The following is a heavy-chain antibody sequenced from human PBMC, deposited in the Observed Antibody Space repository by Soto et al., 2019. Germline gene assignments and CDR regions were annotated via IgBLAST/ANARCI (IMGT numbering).Heavy chain of an antibody. CDR1: GFTFSSYA. V-gene: IGHV3-64D*06. CDR2: ISSNGGST. D-gene: IGHD1-20*01. CDR3: VRDHNWAFDY. Sequence: GGSLRLSCSASGFTFSSYAMHWVRQAPGKGLEYVSAISSNGGSTYYAESVKGRFTISRDNSKNTLYLQMSSLRDEDTAVYYCVRDHNWAFDYWAPGTLVTVSS. J-gene: IGHJ4*02.